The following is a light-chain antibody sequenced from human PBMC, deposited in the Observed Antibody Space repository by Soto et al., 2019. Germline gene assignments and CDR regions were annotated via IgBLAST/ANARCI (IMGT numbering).Light chain of an antibody. Sequence: QSVLTQPPSVSGAPGQRVTISCTGSSSNIGAGYDVHWYQQLPGTAPKLLIYDNNNRPSGVPDRFSGSKSGTSASLAITGLQAEDEADYYCQSYDSRLSRSVFGGGTQLTVL. J-gene: IGLJ7*01. CDR1: SSNIGAGYD. V-gene: IGLV1-40*01. CDR2: DNN. CDR3: QSYDSRLSRSV.